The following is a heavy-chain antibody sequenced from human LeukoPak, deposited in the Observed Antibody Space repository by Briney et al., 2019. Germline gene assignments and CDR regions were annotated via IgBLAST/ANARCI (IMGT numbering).Heavy chain of an antibody. CDR1: GYTFTSYD. D-gene: IGHD1-26*01. V-gene: IGHV1-8*01. J-gene: IGHJ4*02. Sequence: ASVKVSCKASGYTFTSYDINWVRQATGQGLEWMGWMNPNSGNTGYAQKFQGRVTMTRNTSISTAYMELSSLRSEDAAVYYCARGSEWELLWIDYWGQGTLVTVSS. CDR2: MNPNSGNT. CDR3: ARGSEWELLWIDY.